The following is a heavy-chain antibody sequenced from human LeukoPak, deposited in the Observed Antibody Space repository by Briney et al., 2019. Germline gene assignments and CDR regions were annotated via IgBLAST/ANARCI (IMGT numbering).Heavy chain of an antibody. CDR3: ARSPGGPFYDSSGYFFWPLYYYYGMDV. J-gene: IGHJ6*02. CDR1: GFTFSSYW. D-gene: IGHD3-22*01. Sequence: GGSLRLSCAASGFTFSSYWMSWVRQAPGKGLGWVANIKQDGSEKDYVDSVKGRFTISRDNAKNSLYLQMNSLRAEDTAVYYCARSPGGPFYDSSGYFFWPLYYYYGMDVWGQGTTVTVSS. CDR2: IKQDGSEK. V-gene: IGHV3-7*01.